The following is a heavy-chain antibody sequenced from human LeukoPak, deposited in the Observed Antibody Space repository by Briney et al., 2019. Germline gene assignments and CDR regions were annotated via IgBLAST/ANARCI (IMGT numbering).Heavy chain of an antibody. J-gene: IGHJ3*02. CDR1: GYTFTGYY. CDR2: INPNSGGT. Sequence: ASVKVSCKASGYTFTGYYMHWVRQAHGQGLEWMGWINPNSGGTNYAQKFQGRVTMTRDTSISTAYMELSRLRSDDTAVYYCARDGGYCSSTSCLDIWGQGTMVTVSS. CDR3: ARDGGYCSSTSCLDI. V-gene: IGHV1-2*02. D-gene: IGHD2-2*03.